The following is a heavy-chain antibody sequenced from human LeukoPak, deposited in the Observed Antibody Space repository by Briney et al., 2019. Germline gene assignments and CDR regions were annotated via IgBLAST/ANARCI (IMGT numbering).Heavy chain of an antibody. CDR3: ARSYSSGFNWFDP. D-gene: IGHD6-19*01. J-gene: IGHJ5*02. Sequence: QSGGSLRLSCAASGFPFSSYAMHWVRQAPGKGLENVSAISSNGGSTYYANSVKGRFTISRDNSKNTLYLQMGSLRAEDMAVYYCARSYSSGFNWFDPWGQGTLVTVSS. CDR1: GFPFSSYA. CDR2: ISSNGGST. V-gene: IGHV3-64*01.